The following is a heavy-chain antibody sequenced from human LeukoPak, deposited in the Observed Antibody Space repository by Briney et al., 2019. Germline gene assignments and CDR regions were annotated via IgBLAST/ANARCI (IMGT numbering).Heavy chain of an antibody. V-gene: IGHV4-34*01. Sequence: PSETLSLTCAVSGGSFSGYYWSWIRQPPGKGLEWIGEINHSGSTNYNPSLKSRVTISVDTSKNQFSLKLSSVTAADTAVYYCARATMVRGVIGAFDIWGQGTMVTVSS. D-gene: IGHD3-10*01. J-gene: IGHJ3*02. CDR3: ARATMVRGVIGAFDI. CDR2: INHSGST. CDR1: GGSFSGYY.